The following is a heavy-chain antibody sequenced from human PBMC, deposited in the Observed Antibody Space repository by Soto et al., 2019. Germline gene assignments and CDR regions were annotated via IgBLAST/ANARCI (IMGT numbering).Heavy chain of an antibody. Sequence: KGLEWVAYICPRGITTYYADSVKGRFTLSRDNAHNSFYLQMDSLRDDDTAVYYCARVDGPTVETMFFDYWGQGIPVTVSS. D-gene: IGHD5-12*01. CDR3: ARVDGPTVETMFFDY. V-gene: IGHV3-48*02. J-gene: IGHJ4*02. CDR2: ICPRGITT.